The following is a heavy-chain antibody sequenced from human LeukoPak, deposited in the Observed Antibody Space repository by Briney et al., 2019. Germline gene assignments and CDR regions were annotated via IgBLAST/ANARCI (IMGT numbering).Heavy chain of an antibody. CDR2: IYYSGST. Sequence: SETLSLTCTVSGGSISSSSYYWGWIRQPPGKGLEWIGSIYYSGSTYYNTALKSRVTMFVDTSNNQFSLKLSSVTAADTAVYYCARITYYYDSPPDWGQGTLVTVSS. J-gene: IGHJ4*02. D-gene: IGHD3-22*01. V-gene: IGHV4-39*01. CDR3: ARITYYYDSPPD. CDR1: GGSISSSSYY.